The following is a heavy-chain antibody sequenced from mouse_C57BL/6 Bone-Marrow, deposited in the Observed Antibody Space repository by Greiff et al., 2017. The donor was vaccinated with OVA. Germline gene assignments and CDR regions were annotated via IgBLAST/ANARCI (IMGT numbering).Heavy chain of an antibody. CDR3: ARRVLRPYWYFDV. J-gene: IGHJ1*03. CDR2: IYPGDGDT. V-gene: IGHV1-82*01. CDR1: GYAFSNSW. Sequence: QVQLKESGPELVKPGASVKISCKASGYAFSNSWMNWVKQRPGKGLEWIGRIYPGDGDTNYNGKFKGKATLTADKSSNTAYMQLSSLTSEDSAVYFCARRVLRPYWYFDVWGTGTTVTVSS. D-gene: IGHD1-2*01.